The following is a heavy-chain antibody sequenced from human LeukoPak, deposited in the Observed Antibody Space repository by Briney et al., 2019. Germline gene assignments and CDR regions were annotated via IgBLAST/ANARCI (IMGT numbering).Heavy chain of an antibody. Sequence: SCKASGGTFSSYGMHWVRQAPGKGLEWVAFIRYDGSNKYYADSVKGRFTISRDNSKNTLYLQMNSLRAEDTAVYYCAKGVVVPAAFDWFDPWGQGTLVTVSS. V-gene: IGHV3-30*02. J-gene: IGHJ5*02. CDR3: AKGVVVPAAFDWFDP. CDR1: GGTFSSYG. CDR2: IRYDGSNK. D-gene: IGHD2-2*01.